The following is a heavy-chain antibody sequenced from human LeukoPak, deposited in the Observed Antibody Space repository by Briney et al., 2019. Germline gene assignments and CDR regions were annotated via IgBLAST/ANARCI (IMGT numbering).Heavy chain of an antibody. J-gene: IGHJ6*03. V-gene: IGHV3-53*01. CDR2: ISGSGNV. D-gene: IGHD3-16*02. CDR3: AKTRYYYYYMDV. Sequence: GGSLRLSCAASGSIVSSNYMNWVRQAPGKGLEWVSVISGSGNVYQAASVKGRFTISRDNSKNTLYLQMNALRVEDTATYYCAKTRYYYYYMDVWGKGATVTVSS. CDR1: GSIVSSNY.